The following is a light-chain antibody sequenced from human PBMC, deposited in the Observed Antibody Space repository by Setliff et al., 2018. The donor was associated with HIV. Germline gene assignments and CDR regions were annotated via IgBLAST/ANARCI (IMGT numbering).Light chain of an antibody. CDR2: DVN. CDR3: SSYTSISTYV. V-gene: IGLV2-18*02. J-gene: IGLJ1*01. CDR1: SSDVGGYHS. Sequence: QSVLTQPASVSGSPGQSITTSCTGISSDVGGYHSVPWYQQTPGTAPKLMISDVNNRPSGVPDRFSGSKSGNTASLTISGLQAEDEADYYCSSYTSISTYVFGTGTKVTV.